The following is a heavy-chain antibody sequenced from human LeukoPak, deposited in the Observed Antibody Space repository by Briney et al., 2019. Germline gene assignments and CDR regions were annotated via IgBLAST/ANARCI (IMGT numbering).Heavy chain of an antibody. J-gene: IGHJ1*01. D-gene: IGHD2-21*02. Sequence: ASVTVSCKASGGTFSSYAISWVRQAPGQGLEWMGGIIPIFGTANYAQKFQGRVTITADESTSTAYMELSSLRSEDTAVYYCATKGGCGGDCYSSGYFQHWGQGTLVTVSS. CDR1: GGTFSSYA. V-gene: IGHV1-69*13. CDR2: IIPIFGTA. CDR3: ATKGGCGGDCYSSGYFQH.